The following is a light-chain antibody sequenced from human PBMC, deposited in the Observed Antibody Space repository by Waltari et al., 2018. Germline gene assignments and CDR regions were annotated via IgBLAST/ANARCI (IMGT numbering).Light chain of an antibody. J-gene: IGLJ3*02. CDR2: DVT. CDR1: SSDIGRYDL. Sequence: QSALTQPAAVSGSPGQSVTISCTGASSDIGRYDLVSWYQQHPGNAPKLVISDVTKRPSVVSDLVSGSKSGDTASLTISGLQFEDEADYYCCSYAGNYIWVFGGGTRLTVL. V-gene: IGLV2-23*02. CDR3: CSYAGNYIWV.